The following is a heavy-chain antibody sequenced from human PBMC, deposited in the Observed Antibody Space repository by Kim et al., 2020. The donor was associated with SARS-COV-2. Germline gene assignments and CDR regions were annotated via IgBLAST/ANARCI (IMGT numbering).Heavy chain of an antibody. CDR3: ARSVVTTHDY. Sequence: EKYYVDSVKGRFTISRDNAKNSLCLQMDSLRAKDTAVYYCARSVVTTHDYWGQGALVTVSS. J-gene: IGHJ4*02. D-gene: IGHD2-21*02. V-gene: IGHV3-7*01. CDR2: EK.